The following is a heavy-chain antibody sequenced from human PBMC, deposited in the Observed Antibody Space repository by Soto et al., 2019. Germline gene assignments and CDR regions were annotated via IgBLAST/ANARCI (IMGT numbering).Heavy chain of an antibody. J-gene: IGHJ6*02. D-gene: IGHD3-10*01. Sequence: QVTLKESGPVLVKPTETLTLTCTVSGFSLSNARMGVSWIRQPPGKALEWLAHIFSNDEKSYSTSLKSRLTISEDTSKSQVVLTMTNMDPVDTATYSCARMRRRFGELLSHYCGMDVWGQGTTVTVSS. CDR1: GFSLSNARMG. CDR2: IFSNDEK. CDR3: ARMRRRFGELLSHYCGMDV. V-gene: IGHV2-26*01.